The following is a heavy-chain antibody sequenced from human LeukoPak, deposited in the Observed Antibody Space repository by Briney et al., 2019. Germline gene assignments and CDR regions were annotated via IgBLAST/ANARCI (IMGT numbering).Heavy chain of an antibody. CDR1: GFTFSSYS. CDR2: ISTSTTTI. CDR3: ASRGEGALDN. J-gene: IGHJ4*02. V-gene: IGHV3-48*01. Sequence: SGGSLRLSCEASGFTFSSYSMNWVRQAPGKGLEWISYISTSTTTIYYANSVKGRFTISRDNAKKSLYLQMNSLRVEDTGVYYCASRGEGALDNWGQGTLVTVSS. D-gene: IGHD3-10*01.